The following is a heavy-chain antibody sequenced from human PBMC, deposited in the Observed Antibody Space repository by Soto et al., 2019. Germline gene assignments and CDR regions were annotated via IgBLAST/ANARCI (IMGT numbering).Heavy chain of an antibody. CDR3: ARHIYCTNGVCYSDY. D-gene: IGHD2-8*01. CDR2: IYYSGST. Sequence: PSETLYLTCAVSGGSVNTGYWWSWVRQPPGKGLEWIGSIYYSGSTYYNPSLKSRVTISVDTSKNQFSLKLSSVTAADTAVYYCARHIYCTNGVCYSDYWGQGTLVTVSS. J-gene: IGHJ4*02. CDR1: GGSVNTGYW. V-gene: IGHV4-39*01.